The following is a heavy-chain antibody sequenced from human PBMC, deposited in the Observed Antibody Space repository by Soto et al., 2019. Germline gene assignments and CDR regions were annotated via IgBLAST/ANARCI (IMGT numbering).Heavy chain of an antibody. V-gene: IGHV3-49*04. CDR2: IRSKAYGGTT. Sequence: PGGSLRLSCTASGFTFGDYAMSWVRQAPGKVLEWVGFIRSKAYGGTTEYAASVKGRFTISRDDSKSIAYLQMNSLKTEDTAVYYCTRTFYSSGWYQPLFDYWGQGTLVTVSS. J-gene: IGHJ4*02. CDR1: GFTFGDYA. D-gene: IGHD6-19*01. CDR3: TRTFYSSGWYQPLFDY.